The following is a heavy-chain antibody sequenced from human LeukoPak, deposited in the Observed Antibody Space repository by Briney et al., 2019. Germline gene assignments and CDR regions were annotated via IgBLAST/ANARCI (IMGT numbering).Heavy chain of an antibody. V-gene: IGHV4-59*12. J-gene: IGHJ4*02. CDR1: GGSISSYY. Sequence: SETLSLTCTVSGGSISSYYWSWLRQPPGKGLEWIGYIYYSGSTNYNPSLKSRVTISVDTSKNQFSLKVSSVTAADTAVYYCARVRAAAGTRGIGLDYWGQGTLVTVSS. D-gene: IGHD6-13*01. CDR2: IYYSGST. CDR3: ARVRAAAGTRGIGLDY.